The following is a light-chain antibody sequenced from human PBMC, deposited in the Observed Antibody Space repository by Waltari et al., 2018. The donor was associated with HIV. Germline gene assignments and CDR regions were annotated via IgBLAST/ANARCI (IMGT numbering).Light chain of an antibody. CDR3: HQYYSTPPRT. Sequence: DIVMTQSPVSQAASMVEMSTIKCKSRQNVSYQSVNKNYLAWYQQKPGQPPKLLISWATAREARLPDRFSGRGSGTDFTLTISSLQAEDVAFYYCHQYYSTPPRTFGQGTKVEIK. V-gene: IGKV4-1*01. CDR2: WAT. J-gene: IGKJ1*01. CDR1: QNVSYQSVNKNY.